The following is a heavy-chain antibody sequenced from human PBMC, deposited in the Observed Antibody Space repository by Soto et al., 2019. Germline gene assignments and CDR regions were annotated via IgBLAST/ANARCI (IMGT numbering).Heavy chain of an antibody. CDR3: ARDRGSDY. Sequence: GGSLRLSCAASGFTFSSYDMSWVRQAPGKGLEWVSAISSSSSYIYYADSVKGRFTISRDNAKNSLYLQMNSLRAEDTAVYYCARDRGSDYWGQGTLVTVSS. CDR2: ISSSSSYI. J-gene: IGHJ4*02. CDR1: GFTFSSYD. D-gene: IGHD3-10*01. V-gene: IGHV3-21*01.